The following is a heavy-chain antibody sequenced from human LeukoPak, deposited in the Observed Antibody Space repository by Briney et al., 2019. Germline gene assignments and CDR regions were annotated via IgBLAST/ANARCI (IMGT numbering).Heavy chain of an antibody. D-gene: IGHD3-22*01. V-gene: IGHV3-23*01. J-gene: IGHJ4*02. CDR2: INDKGDNT. CDR1: GFTFSNYA. CDR3: ESGSIKLADY. Sequence: GGSLRLSCAASGFTFSNYAMTWVRQAPGKGLEWVSTINDKGDNTYYADSVKGRFTISRDNSKNTLYLQMNSLRVEDTAVYYCESGSIKLADYWGQGTLVTVSS.